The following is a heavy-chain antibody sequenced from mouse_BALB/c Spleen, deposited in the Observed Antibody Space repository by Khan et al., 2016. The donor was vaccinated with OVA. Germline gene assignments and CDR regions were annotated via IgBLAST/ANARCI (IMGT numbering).Heavy chain of an antibody. Sequence: QVQLQQSGTELAKPGASVKMSCKASGYTFTTYWMHWVKQRPGQGLEWIGYINPTSGYTDYNEKFKDKATLSADKSSSTAYMQLSSLTSEDSAVFYWSRDRMDYWGQGTTLTVSS. V-gene: IGHV1-7*01. CDR3: SRDRMDY. J-gene: IGHJ2*01. CDR1: GYTFTTYW. CDR2: INPTSGYT.